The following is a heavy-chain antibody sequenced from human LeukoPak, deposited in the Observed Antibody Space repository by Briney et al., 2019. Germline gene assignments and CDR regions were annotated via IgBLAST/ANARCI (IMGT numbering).Heavy chain of an antibody. CDR1: GYSFTKFW. J-gene: IGHJ4*02. CDR2: IYPGDSDT. CDR3: ARMEDTAMVADY. V-gene: IGHV5-51*01. D-gene: IGHD5-18*01. Sequence: GESLRISCKGSGYSFTKFWIGWVRQMPGRGLEWMGIIYPGDSDTRYSPSFQGQVTISADKSISTAYLQWSSLKASDTAMYYCARMEDTAMVADYWGQGTLVTVSS.